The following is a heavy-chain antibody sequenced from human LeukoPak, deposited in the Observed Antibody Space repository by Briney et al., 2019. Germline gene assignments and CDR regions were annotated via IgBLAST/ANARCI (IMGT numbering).Heavy chain of an antibody. V-gene: IGHV3-11*04. Sequence: GGSLRLSCAASGFTFSDYYMSWVRQAPGKGLEWVSYISGSGATTSYADSVKGRFANSRDNSKNSVYLQMNSLRAEDTAIYYCASRYSPFEFWGQGTLVTVSS. J-gene: IGHJ4*02. CDR2: ISGSGATT. CDR3: ASRYSPFEF. D-gene: IGHD5-18*01. CDR1: GFTFSDYY.